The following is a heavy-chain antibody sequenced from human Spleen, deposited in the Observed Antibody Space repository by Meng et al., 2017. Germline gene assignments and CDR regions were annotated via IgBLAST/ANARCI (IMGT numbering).Heavy chain of an antibody. Sequence: QVQLQESGPGRVKPSETLSLTCTVPGGSISSGGYYWSWIRQHPGKGLEWIGYIHYSGSTYYNPSLKSRVTISVDTSKNQFSLRLSSGTAADTAVYYCARASYGSGSPLGESWFDPWGQGTLVTVSS. D-gene: IGHD3-10*01. CDR1: GGSISSGGYY. CDR3: ARASYGSGSPLGESWFDP. V-gene: IGHV4-31*03. CDR2: IHYSGST. J-gene: IGHJ5*02.